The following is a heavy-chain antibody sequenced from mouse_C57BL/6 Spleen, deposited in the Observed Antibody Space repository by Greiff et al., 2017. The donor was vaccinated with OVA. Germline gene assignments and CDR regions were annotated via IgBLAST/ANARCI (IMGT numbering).Heavy chain of an antibody. V-gene: IGHV1-61*01. Sequence: QVQLQQPGAELVRPGSSVKLSCKASGYTFTSYWMDWVKQRPGQGLEWIGNIYPSDSETHYNQKFKDKATLTVDKSSSTAYMQLSSLTSEDSAVYYCARGDYGSSNAMDYWGQGTSVTVSS. J-gene: IGHJ4*01. CDR3: ARGDYGSSNAMDY. CDR1: GYTFTSYW. D-gene: IGHD1-1*01. CDR2: IYPSDSET.